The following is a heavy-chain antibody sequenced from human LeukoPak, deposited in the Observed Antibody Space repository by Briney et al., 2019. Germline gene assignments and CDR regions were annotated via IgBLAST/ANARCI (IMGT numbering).Heavy chain of an antibody. D-gene: IGHD3-9*01. V-gene: IGHV3-23*01. CDR3: AKSWSPDRLSPLV. CDR1: GFTFSSYA. J-gene: IGHJ4*02. CDR2: ISGSGGSR. Sequence: GGSLRLSCAASGFTFSSYAMSWVRQAPGKGLEWVSLISGSGGSRYFADSLKGRFTISRDNSKNTLYLQMNSLRAEDMAVYYCAKSWSPDRLSPLVWGQGTLVTVSS.